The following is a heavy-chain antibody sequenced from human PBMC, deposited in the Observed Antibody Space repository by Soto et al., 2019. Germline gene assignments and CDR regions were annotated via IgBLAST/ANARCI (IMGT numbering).Heavy chain of an antibody. CDR1: SVSNAW. CDR2: IKSKTDGGTT. CDR3: TTDPRITMIVVVITTVY. V-gene: IGHV3-15*07. Sequence: SVSNAWMNWVRQAPGKGLEWVGRIKSKTDGGTTDYAAPVKGRLTISRDDSKNTLYLQMNSLKTEDTAVYYCTTDPRITMIVVVITTVYWGQGTLVTVSS. D-gene: IGHD3-22*01. J-gene: IGHJ4*02.